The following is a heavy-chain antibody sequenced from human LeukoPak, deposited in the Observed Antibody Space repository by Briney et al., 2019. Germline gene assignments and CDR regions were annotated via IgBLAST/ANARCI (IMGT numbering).Heavy chain of an antibody. CDR2: IYYSGTT. V-gene: IGHV4-59*01. CDR3: ARSGGYSSPQNY. Sequence: SDTLSLTCTVSGGSISSYYWSWIRQPPGKGLEWIGYIYYSGTTNYNPSLKSRVTISVDTSKSQFSLKLNSATAADTAVYYCARSGGYSSPQNYWGQGTLVTVSS. J-gene: IGHJ4*02. D-gene: IGHD6-19*01. CDR1: GGSISSYY.